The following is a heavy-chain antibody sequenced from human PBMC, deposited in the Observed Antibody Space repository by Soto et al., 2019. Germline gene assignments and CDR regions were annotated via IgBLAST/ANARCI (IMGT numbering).Heavy chain of an antibody. CDR2: ISSGIRNT. V-gene: IGHV3-23*01. CDR3: SKEPGGGISTPVDFDY. J-gene: IGHJ4*02. Sequence: PGGSLRLSCAASGFIFNNFAMTWVRHVPGKGLEWVSTISSGIRNTNYADSVKGRFTISRDNVKNTLYLQMNSLRAEDTAVYYCSKEPGGGISTPVDFDYWSQGTLVTVSS. CDR1: GFIFNNFA. D-gene: IGHD6-6*01.